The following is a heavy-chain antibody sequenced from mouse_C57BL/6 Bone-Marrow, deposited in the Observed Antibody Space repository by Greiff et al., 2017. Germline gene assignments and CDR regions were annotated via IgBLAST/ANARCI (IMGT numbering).Heavy chain of an antibody. CDR1: GFTFSDYG. CDR3: ARRGLKAMDY. CDR2: ISNLAYSI. Sequence: EVQLVEPGGGLVQPGGSLKLSCAASGFTFSDYGMAWVRQAPRKGPEWVAFISNLAYSIYYADTVTGRFTISRENAKNTLYLEMSSLRSEDTAMYYCARRGLKAMDYGGQGTSVPVSS. V-gene: IGHV5-15*04. J-gene: IGHJ4*01. D-gene: IGHD3-1*01.